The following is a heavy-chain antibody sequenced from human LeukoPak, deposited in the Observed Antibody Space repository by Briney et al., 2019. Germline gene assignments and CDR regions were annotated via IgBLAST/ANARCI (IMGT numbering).Heavy chain of an antibody. D-gene: IGHD4-17*01. J-gene: IGHJ4*02. CDR3: AKDLNDYGDYVGFDY. CDR1: GFTFSSYA. CDR2: ISSNGGST. V-gene: IGHV3-64*01. Sequence: GGSLRLSCAASGFTFSSYAMHWVRQAPGKGLEYVSAISSNGGSTYYANSVKGRFTISRDNSKNTLYLQMNSLRAEDTAVYYCAKDLNDYGDYVGFDYWGQGTLVTVSS.